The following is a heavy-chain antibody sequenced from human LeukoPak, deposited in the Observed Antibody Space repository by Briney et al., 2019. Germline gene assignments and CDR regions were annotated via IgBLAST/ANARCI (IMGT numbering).Heavy chain of an antibody. CDR1: GFTFSSYG. V-gene: IGHV3-30*18. D-gene: IGHD4-17*01. CDR2: ISYDGSNK. CDR3: AKDLEDGDYYLDY. Sequence: GSLRLSCAASGFTFSSYGMHWVRQAPGKGLEWVAVISYDGSNKYYADSVKGRFTISRDNSKNTLYLQMNSLRPEDTAVYYCAKDLEDGDYYLDYWGQGTLVTVSS. J-gene: IGHJ4*02.